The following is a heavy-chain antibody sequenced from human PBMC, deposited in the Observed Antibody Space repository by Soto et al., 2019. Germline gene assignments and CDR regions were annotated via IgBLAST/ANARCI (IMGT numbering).Heavy chain of an antibody. CDR3: ARAPVYYDSSGYHP. CDR1: GFTFSSYW. J-gene: IGHJ5*02. D-gene: IGHD3-22*01. V-gene: IGHV3-7*01. Sequence: GGSLRLSCAASGFTFSSYWMSWVRQAPGKGLEWVANIKQDGSEKYYVDSVKGRFTISRDNAKNSLYLQMNSLRADDTAVYYCARAPVYYDSSGYHPWGQGTLVTVSS. CDR2: IKQDGSEK.